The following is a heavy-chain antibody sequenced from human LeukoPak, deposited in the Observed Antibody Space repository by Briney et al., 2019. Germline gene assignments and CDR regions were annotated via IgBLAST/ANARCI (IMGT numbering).Heavy chain of an antibody. CDR1: GFTFSSYA. V-gene: IGHV3-64D*06. CDR3: VSSRVRGAAYGMDV. CDR2: ISSNGGST. D-gene: IGHD3-10*01. J-gene: IGHJ6*04. Sequence: HPGGSLRLSCSASGFTFSSYAMHWVRQAPGKGLEYVSAISSNGGSTYYADSVKGRFTISRDNSKNTLYLQMSSLRAEDAAVYYCVSSRVRGAAYGMDVWGKGTTVTVSS.